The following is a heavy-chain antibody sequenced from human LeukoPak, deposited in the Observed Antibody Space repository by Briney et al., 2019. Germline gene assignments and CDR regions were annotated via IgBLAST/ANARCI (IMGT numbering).Heavy chain of an antibody. J-gene: IGHJ3*02. CDR2: IYYSGST. V-gene: IGHV4-59*01. CDR1: GGSISSYY. D-gene: IGHD6-13*01. Sequence: SETLSLTCTVSGGSISSYYWSWIRQPPGKGLEWIGYIYYSGSTNYNPSLKSRVTISVDTSKNQFSLKLSSVTAADTAVYYCARGGRGYESAFDIWGQGTMVTVSS. CDR3: ARGGRGYESAFDI.